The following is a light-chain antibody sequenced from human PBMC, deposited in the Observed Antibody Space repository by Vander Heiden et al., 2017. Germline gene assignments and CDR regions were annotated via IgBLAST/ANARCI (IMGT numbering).Light chain of an antibody. Sequence: QSALTQPASMSGSPGQSITISCTGSSSDVGGYNYLSWYQQHPGKAPNLIIYDVTKRPSGVSNRFSASKSGNTASLTISGLQAEDEADYYCSSYTTSSTLVFGGGTKLTVL. CDR2: DVT. CDR1: SSDVGGYNY. J-gene: IGLJ2*01. CDR3: SSYTTSSTLV. V-gene: IGLV2-14*01.